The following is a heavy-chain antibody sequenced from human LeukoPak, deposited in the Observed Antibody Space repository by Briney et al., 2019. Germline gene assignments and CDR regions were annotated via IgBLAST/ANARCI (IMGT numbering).Heavy chain of an antibody. Sequence: GGSLRLSCAASGFTFSSYSMNWVRLAPGKGLEWVSYISHSGNTIYYADSVKGRFTISRDNAKNSLYLQMNSLRAEDTAVYYCAELGITMIGGVWGKGTTVTISS. V-gene: IGHV3-48*04. J-gene: IGHJ6*04. CDR2: ISHSGNTI. D-gene: IGHD3-10*02. CDR1: GFTFSSYS. CDR3: AELGITMIGGV.